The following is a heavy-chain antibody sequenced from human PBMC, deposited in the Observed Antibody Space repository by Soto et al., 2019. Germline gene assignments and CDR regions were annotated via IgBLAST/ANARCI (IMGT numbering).Heavy chain of an antibody. Sequence: ASVKVSCKASGGTFSSYAISWVRQAPGQGLEWMGGIIPIFGTANYAQKFQGRVTITADESTSTAYMELSSLRSEDTAVYYCARLHDSRDYGQKTSYYYRIDVWGQGTRVTVSS. J-gene: IGHJ6*02. CDR2: IIPIFGTA. CDR1: GGTFSSYA. V-gene: IGHV1-69*13. D-gene: IGHD4-17*01. CDR3: ARLHDSRDYGQKTSYYYRIDV.